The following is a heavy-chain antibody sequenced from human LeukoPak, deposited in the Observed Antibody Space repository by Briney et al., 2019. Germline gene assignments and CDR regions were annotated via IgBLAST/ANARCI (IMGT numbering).Heavy chain of an antibody. CDR3: ARECRRNTIFGVAPAYFDL. J-gene: IGHJ2*01. D-gene: IGHD3-3*01. V-gene: IGHV1-2*02. Sequence: GASVKVSCKASGYTFTGYYMHWVRQAPGQGLEWMGWINPNSGGTNYAQKFQGRVTMTRDTSISTAYMELSRLRSDDTAVYYCARECRRNTIFGVAPAYFDLWGRGTLVTVSS. CDR1: GYTFTGYY. CDR2: INPNSGGT.